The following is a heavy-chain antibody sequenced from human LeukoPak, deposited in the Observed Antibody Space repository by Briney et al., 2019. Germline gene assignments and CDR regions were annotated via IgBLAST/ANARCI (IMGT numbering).Heavy chain of an antibody. CDR2: IYHSGST. V-gene: IGHV4-30-2*01. CDR1: GGSISSGGYY. D-gene: IGHD2-2*01. J-gene: IGHJ5*02. CDR3: VRWGGGYCRSTSCYAFGP. Sequence: SETLSLTCTVSGGSISSGGYYWGWIRQPPGKGLEWIGYIYHSGSTYYNPSLKSRVTISADKPISTAYLQWSSLKASDTAMYYCVRWGGGYCRSTSCYAFGPWGQGTLVTVSS.